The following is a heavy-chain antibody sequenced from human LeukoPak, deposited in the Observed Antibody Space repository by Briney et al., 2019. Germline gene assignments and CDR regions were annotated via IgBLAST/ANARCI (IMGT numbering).Heavy chain of an antibody. V-gene: IGHV1-2*02. CDR2: INPNSGGT. CDR3: ARRYYDISTGPRIDY. J-gene: IGHJ4*02. CDR1: GYTFTGYY. D-gene: IGHD3-9*01. Sequence: ASVKVSCKASGYTFTGYYMHWVRQAPGQGLEWMGWINPNSGGTNYAQKFQGRVTMTRDTSISTAYMELSRLRSDDTAVYYCARRYYDISTGPRIDYWGQGTLVTVSS.